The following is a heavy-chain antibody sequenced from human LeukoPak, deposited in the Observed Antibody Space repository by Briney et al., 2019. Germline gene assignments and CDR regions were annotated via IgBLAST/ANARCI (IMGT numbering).Heavy chain of an antibody. J-gene: IGHJ4*02. CDR1: GGTFSSYA. Sequence: ASVKVSCKASGGTFSSYAISWVRQAPGQGLEWMGIINPSGGITNYAQKFQGRVTMTRDTSTSTVYMELSSPRSEDTAVYYCARDQESAAGPPDYWGQGTLVTVSS. V-gene: IGHV1-46*01. CDR2: INPSGGIT. CDR3: ARDQESAAGPPDY. D-gene: IGHD6-13*01.